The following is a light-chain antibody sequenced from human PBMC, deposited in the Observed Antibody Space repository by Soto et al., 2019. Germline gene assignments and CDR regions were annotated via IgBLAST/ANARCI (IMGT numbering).Light chain of an antibody. Sequence: QSALTQPASVSGSLGQSITMSCTGTSTDVGGYNFVSWYQQHPDKASKLLIYEVTNRPSGVSNRFSGSKSGNTASLTISGLQAEDEADYYCSSYTSTGTPVFGTGTKATVL. V-gene: IGLV2-14*01. CDR3: SSYTSTGTPV. J-gene: IGLJ1*01. CDR2: EVT. CDR1: STDVGGYNF.